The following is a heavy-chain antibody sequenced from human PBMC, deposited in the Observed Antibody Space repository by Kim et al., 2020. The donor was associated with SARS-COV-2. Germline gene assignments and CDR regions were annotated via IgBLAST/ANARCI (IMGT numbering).Heavy chain of an antibody. J-gene: IGHJ6*02. D-gene: IGHD6-19*01. CDR3: ARGRGGGWPHYYYYGMDV. V-gene: IGHV4-34*01. Sequence: SRVTRSVDTSKNQFSLKLSSVTAADTAVYYCARGRGGGWPHYYYYGMDVWGQGTTVTVSS.